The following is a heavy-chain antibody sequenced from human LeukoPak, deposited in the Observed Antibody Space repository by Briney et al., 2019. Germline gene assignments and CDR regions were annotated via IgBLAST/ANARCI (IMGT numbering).Heavy chain of an antibody. V-gene: IGHV3-15*04. Sequence: GGSLRLSCAASGLTFSNVWMSWVRQAPGKGLEWIGRIESNIDGGTTDYAAPVKGRFTISSDYSKTTLYLQMNSLKTEDTAVYYCTTQGVRGVINYWGQGTLVTVSS. CDR1: GLTFSNVW. CDR3: TTQGVRGVINY. J-gene: IGHJ4*02. D-gene: IGHD3-10*01. CDR2: IESNIDGGTT.